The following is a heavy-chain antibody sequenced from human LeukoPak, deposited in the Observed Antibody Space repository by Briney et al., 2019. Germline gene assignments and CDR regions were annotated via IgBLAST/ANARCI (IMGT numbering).Heavy chain of an antibody. V-gene: IGHV4-39*01. J-gene: IGHJ4*02. Sequence: SETLSLTCTVSGGSISSRSYHWGWVRQPPGKGLEYIGRIYYSGNTYYNPSLRSRVTISVDTSKNQFSLKLSPVTAADTAVYYCARVFDFWSGYYTFFDYWGQGTLVTVSS. CDR3: ARVFDFWSGYYTFFDY. CDR2: IYYSGNT. CDR1: GGSISSRSYH. D-gene: IGHD3-3*01.